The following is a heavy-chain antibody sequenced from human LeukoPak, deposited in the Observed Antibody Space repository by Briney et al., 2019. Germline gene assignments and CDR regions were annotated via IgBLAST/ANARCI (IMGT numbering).Heavy chain of an antibody. V-gene: IGHV3-23*01. CDR2: ISGSGGST. J-gene: IGHJ4*02. CDR3: AKDSGIYGDYRLNYFDY. CDR1: GFTFSSYA. Sequence: TGGSLRLSCAASGFTFSSYAMSWVRQAPGKGLEWVSAISGSGGSTYYADSVKGRFTISRDNSKNTLYLQMNSLRAEDTAVYYCAKDSGIYGDYRLNYFDYWGQGTLVTVSS. D-gene: IGHD4-17*01.